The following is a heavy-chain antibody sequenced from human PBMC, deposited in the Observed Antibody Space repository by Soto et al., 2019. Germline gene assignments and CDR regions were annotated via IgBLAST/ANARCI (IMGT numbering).Heavy chain of an antibody. V-gene: IGHV2-5*02. D-gene: IGHD2-21*02. J-gene: IGHJ6*02. CDR2: IYWDDDK. CDR3: IQSRCGGDCLQSYASHYYYGMDV. Sequence: QITLKESGPTLVKPTQTLTLTCTFSGFSLSTSGVGVGWIRQPPGKALEWLALIYWDDDKRYSPSLRSRLTISKDTSKNLAVLTMTNMDPVDTATYHCIQSRCGGDCLQSYASHYYYGMDVWGQGTTVTVSS. CDR1: GFSLSTSGVG.